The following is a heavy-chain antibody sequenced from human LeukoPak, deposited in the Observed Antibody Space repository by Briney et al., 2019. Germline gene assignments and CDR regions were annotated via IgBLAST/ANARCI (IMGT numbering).Heavy chain of an antibody. V-gene: IGHV3-23*01. CDR2: ISGSGGST. J-gene: IGHJ4*02. CDR1: GFTFSSYA. D-gene: IGHD6-6*01. CDR3: ARDTEIYSSSSAVDY. Sequence: GGSLRLSCAASGFTFSSYAMSWVRQAPGKGLEWVSAISGSGGSTYYADSVKGRFTISRDNSKNTLYLQMNSLRAEDTAVYYCARDTEIYSSSSAVDYWGQGALVTVSA.